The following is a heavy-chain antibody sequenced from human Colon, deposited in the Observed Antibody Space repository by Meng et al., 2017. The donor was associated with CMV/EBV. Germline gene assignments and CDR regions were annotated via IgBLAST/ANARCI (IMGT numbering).Heavy chain of an antibody. D-gene: IGHD5-12*01. V-gene: IGHV1-46*01. J-gene: IGHJ4*02. CDR2: INPSGGST. Sequence: AGVPVSLQESGYTFTRYYMHWVRQAPGQGLEWMGIINPSGGSTSYAQKFQARVTMPRDTSTSTVYMQLSGLRSEGTAVYYCAREQPVAKTAKFASWGQGTLVTVSS. CDR1: GYTFTRYY. CDR3: AREQPVAKTAKFAS.